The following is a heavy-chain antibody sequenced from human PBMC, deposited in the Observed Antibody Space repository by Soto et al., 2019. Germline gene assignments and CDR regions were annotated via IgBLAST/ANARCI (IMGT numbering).Heavy chain of an antibody. CDR3: AKDWGSSGWFNWFDY. Sequence: QVQLVESGGGVVQPGTSLRLSCVVSGFTLSNTGVHWVRQAPGKGLEWVAMISHDGFSQYYVDSVKGRSTISRDISKNTVYLQMHSLRPEDTSVYYCAKDWGSSGWFNWFDYWGQGTLVTVSS. CDR2: ISHDGFSQ. J-gene: IGHJ5*01. D-gene: IGHD6-19*01. V-gene: IGHV3-30*18. CDR1: GFTLSNTG.